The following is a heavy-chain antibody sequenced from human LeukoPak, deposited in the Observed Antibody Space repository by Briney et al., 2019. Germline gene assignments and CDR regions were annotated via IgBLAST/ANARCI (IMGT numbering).Heavy chain of an antibody. Sequence: SETLSLTCTVSGGSISSGSYYWSWIRQPAGKGLEWVGRIYTSGTTNYNPSLKSRVTITVDTSKNQFSLKLSSVTAADTAVYYCARMGKVKIFGKIYYYGMDVWGQGTTVIVSS. CDR1: GGSISSGSYY. CDR3: ARMGKVKIFGKIYYYGMDV. V-gene: IGHV4-61*02. D-gene: IGHD3-3*01. J-gene: IGHJ6*02. CDR2: IYTSGTT.